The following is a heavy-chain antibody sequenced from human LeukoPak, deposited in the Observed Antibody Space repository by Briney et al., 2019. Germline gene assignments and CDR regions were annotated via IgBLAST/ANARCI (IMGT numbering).Heavy chain of an antibody. D-gene: IGHD1-20*01. J-gene: IGHJ3*02. CDR2: IIPIFGTA. CDR1: GGTFSSYA. Sequence: SVKVSCKASGGTFSSYAISWVRQAPGQGLEWMGGIIPIFGTASYAQKFQGRVTITADESTSTAYMELSSLRSEDTAVYYCAVYINGGAFDIWGQGTMVTVSS. CDR3: AVYINGGAFDI. V-gene: IGHV1-69*13.